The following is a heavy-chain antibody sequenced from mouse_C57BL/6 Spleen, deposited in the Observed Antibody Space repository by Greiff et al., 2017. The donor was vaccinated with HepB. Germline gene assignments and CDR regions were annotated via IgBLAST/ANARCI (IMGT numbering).Heavy chain of an antibody. CDR1: GYTFTSYW. V-gene: IGHV1-72*01. J-gene: IGHJ1*03. Sequence: VQPQQPGAELVKPGASVKLSCKASGYTFTSYWMHWVKQRPGRGLEWIGRIDPNSGGTKYNEKFKSKATLTVDKPSSTAYMQLSSLTSEDSAVYYCARSITTVVSPHWYFDVWGTGTTVTVSS. D-gene: IGHD1-1*01. CDR3: ARSITTVVSPHWYFDV. CDR2: IDPNSGGT.